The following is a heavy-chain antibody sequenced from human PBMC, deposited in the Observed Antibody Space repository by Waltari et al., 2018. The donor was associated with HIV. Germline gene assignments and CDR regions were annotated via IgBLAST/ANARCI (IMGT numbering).Heavy chain of an antibody. CDR2: INHSGST. V-gene: IGHV4-34*01. CDR3: AREKNYYGSGSYYNYFDY. Sequence: QVQLQQWGAGLLKPSETLSLTCAVYGGSFSGYYWSWIRQPPGTGLEWIGEINHSGSTNYNPSLKSRVTISVDTSKNQFSLKLSSVTAADTAVYYCAREKNYYGSGSYYNYFDYWGQGTLVTVSS. J-gene: IGHJ4*02. CDR1: GGSFSGYY. D-gene: IGHD3-10*01.